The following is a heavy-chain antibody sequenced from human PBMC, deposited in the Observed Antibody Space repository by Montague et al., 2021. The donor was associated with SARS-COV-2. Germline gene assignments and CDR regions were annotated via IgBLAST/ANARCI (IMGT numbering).Heavy chain of an antibody. V-gene: IGHV4-31*01. CDR2: SWST. D-gene: IGHD3-3*01. J-gene: IGHJ4*02. Sequence: SWSTYYNPSLKSLVTISVDPSTNQYSLKLSSVTAADTAVYYCARANGRITIFGVVIILECDYWGQGTRGTVSS. CDR3: ARANGRITIFGVVIILECDY.